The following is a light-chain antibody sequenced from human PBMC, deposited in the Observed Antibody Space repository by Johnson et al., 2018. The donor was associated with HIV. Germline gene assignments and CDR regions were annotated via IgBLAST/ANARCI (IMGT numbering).Light chain of an antibody. Sequence: QSVLTQPPSVSAAPGQKVTISCSGSSSNIGNNYVSWYQQLPGTAPKLLIYDNNKRPSGIPDRFSGSKSGQSATLGITGLQSGDEADYYCGTWDGSLRSGFFGTGTKVTVL. J-gene: IGLJ1*01. V-gene: IGLV1-51*01. CDR3: GTWDGSLRSGF. CDR1: SSNIGNNY. CDR2: DNN.